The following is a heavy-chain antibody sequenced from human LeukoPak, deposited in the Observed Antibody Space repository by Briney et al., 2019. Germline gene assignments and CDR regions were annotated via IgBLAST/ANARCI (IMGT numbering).Heavy chain of an antibody. CDR1: GGSISSYY. J-gene: IGHJ4*02. Sequence: SSETLSLTCTVSGGSISSYYWSWIRQPAGKGLEWIGRIYTSGSTNYNPSLKSRVTMSVDTSKNQFSLKLSSVTAADTAVYYCASGREVTATLPYWGQGTLVTVSS. D-gene: IGHD2-15*01. V-gene: IGHV4-4*07. CDR2: IYTSGST. CDR3: ASGREVTATLPY.